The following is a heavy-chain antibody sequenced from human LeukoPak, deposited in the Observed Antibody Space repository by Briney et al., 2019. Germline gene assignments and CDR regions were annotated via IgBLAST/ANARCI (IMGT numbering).Heavy chain of an antibody. CDR3: ARGGSRFDH. CDR1: LDSTTSNF. J-gene: IGHJ4*02. D-gene: IGHD2-15*01. CDR2: IYPGDSDT. Sequence: ETLSLTCTVSLDSTTSNFWSWVRQPPGKGLEWMGIIYPGDSDTRYSPSFQGQVTISADKSISTAYLQWSSLKASDTAMYYCARGGSRFDHWGQGTLVTVSS. V-gene: IGHV5-51*01.